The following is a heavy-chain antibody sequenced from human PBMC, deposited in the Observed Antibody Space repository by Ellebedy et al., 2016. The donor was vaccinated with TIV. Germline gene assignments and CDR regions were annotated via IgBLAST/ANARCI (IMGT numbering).Heavy chain of an antibody. CDR3: ARQHDPKYNNYMDV. Sequence: MPSETLSLTCTVSGDSISPYYWNWIRQPPGKGLEWIGYIHFSGSANYNPSLKSPVTISVDTSKNQFSLNLSSVTAADTAMYYCARQHDPKYNNYMDVWGKGTTVTVSS. CDR2: IHFSGSA. J-gene: IGHJ6*03. CDR1: GDSISPYY. V-gene: IGHV4-59*01.